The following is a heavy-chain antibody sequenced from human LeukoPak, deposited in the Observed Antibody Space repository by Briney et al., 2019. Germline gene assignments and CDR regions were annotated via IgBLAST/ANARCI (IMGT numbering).Heavy chain of an antibody. CDR3: ARDLWHCSGGSCYDLDWFDP. CDR2: INWNGGST. D-gene: IGHD2-15*01. V-gene: IGHV3-20*04. CDR1: GFTFDDYG. Sequence: PGGSLRLSCAASGFTFDDYGMSWVRHAPGKGLEWASGINWNGGSTGYADSVKGRFTISRDNAKNSLYLQMNSLRAEDTAVYYCARDLWHCSGGSCYDLDWFDPWGQGTLVTVSS. J-gene: IGHJ5*02.